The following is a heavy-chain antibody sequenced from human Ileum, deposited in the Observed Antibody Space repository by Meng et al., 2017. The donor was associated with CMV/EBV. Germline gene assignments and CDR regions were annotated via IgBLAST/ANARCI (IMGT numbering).Heavy chain of an antibody. Sequence: FTFGNYWLTWVRQAPGKGLEWVANIKQDGSEKYYVDSVKGRFTMSRDNAKNSLYLQMNSLRAEDTAVYYCARDLDYGGNRAMGAFDIWGQGTLVTVSS. CDR1: FTFGNYW. V-gene: IGHV3-7*01. CDR3: ARDLDYGGNRAMGAFDI. J-gene: IGHJ3*02. D-gene: IGHD4-23*01. CDR2: IKQDGSEK.